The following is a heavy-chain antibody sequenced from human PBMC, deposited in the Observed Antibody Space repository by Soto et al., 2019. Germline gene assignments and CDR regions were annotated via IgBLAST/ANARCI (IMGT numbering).Heavy chain of an antibody. CDR2: IYYSGST. J-gene: IGHJ5*02. V-gene: IGHV4-59*01. CDR3: ARGRWGCSGGSCYWWFGP. D-gene: IGHD2-15*01. CDR1: GGSISSYY. Sequence: PSETLSLTCTVSGGSISSYYWSWIRQPPGKGLEWIGYIYYSGSTNYNPSLKSRVTISVDTSKNQFSLKLSSVTAADTAVYYCARGRWGCSGGSCYWWFGPWGQGTLVTVSS.